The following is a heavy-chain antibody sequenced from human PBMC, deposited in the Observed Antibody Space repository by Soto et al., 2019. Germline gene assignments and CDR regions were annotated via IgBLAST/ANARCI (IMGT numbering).Heavy chain of an antibody. J-gene: IGHJ4*02. V-gene: IGHV2-26*01. CDR1: GFSLSNARMG. D-gene: IGHD6-13*01. Sequence: GSGPTLVNPTETLTLTCTVSGFSLSNARMGVSWNRQPPGKALEWLAHIFSNDEKSYSTSLKSRLTISKDTSKSQVVLTMTNMDPVDTATYYCARILRGHRGETKVLKTSSSHEYYFDYWGQGTLVTVSS. CDR3: ARILRGHRGETKVLKTSSSHEYYFDY. CDR2: IFSNDEK.